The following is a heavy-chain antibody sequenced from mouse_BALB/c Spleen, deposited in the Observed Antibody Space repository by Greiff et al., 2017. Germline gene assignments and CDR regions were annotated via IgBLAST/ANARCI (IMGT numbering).Heavy chain of an antibody. J-gene: IGHJ3*01. D-gene: IGHD2-2*01. CDR3: ARYGYDVGFAY. V-gene: IGHV5-17*02. CDR1: GFTFSSFG. Sequence: EVQVVESGGGLVQPGGSRKLSCAASGFTFSSFGMHWVRQAPEKGLEWVAYISSGSSTIYYADTVKGRFTISRDNPKNTLFLQMTSLRSEDTAMYYCARYGYDVGFAYWGQGTLVTVSA. CDR2: ISSGSSTI.